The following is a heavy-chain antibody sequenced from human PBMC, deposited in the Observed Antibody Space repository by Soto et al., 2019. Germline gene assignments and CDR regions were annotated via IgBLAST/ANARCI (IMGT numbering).Heavy chain of an antibody. CDR1: GYTFTSYG. J-gene: IGHJ4*02. CDR3: ATVVVVAARKYYFDY. V-gene: IGHV1-18*04. Sequence: ASVKVSCKASGYTFTSYGISWVRQAPGQGLEWMGWISAYNGNTNYAQKLQGRVTMTTDTSTSTAYMELRSLRSDDTAVYYCATVVVVAARKYYFDYWGQGTLVTVSS. CDR2: ISAYNGNT. D-gene: IGHD2-15*01.